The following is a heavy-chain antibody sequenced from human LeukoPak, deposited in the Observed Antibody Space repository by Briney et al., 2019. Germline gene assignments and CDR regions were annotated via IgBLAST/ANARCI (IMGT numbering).Heavy chain of an antibody. CDR1: GDSLRSSNW. CDR2: IYHSGTT. CDR3: ARHRRYDFWSGYPEDWFDP. V-gene: IGHV4-4*02. D-gene: IGHD3-3*01. Sequence: SETLSLTCAVSGDSLRSSNWWSWVCQPPGKGLEWIGEIYHSGTTNYNPSLKSRVTISMDTSKNQFSLKLSSVTAADTAVYYCARHRRYDFWSGYPEDWFDPWGQGTLVTVSS. J-gene: IGHJ5*02.